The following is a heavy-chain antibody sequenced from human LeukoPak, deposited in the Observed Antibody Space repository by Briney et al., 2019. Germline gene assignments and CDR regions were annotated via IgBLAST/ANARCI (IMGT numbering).Heavy chain of an antibody. J-gene: IGHJ4*02. V-gene: IGHV3-30*19. CDR1: GYSVTSYW. CDR2: ISYDGSNK. CDR3: ARDSSQRVRSFNY. D-gene: IGHD2-2*01. Sequence: GESLKISCKGSGYSVTSYWIGWVRQAPGKGLEWVAVISYDGSNKYYTDSVKGRFTISRDNSKNTLYLQMNSLRVEDTAVYYCARDSSQRVRSFNYWGQGTLVTVSS.